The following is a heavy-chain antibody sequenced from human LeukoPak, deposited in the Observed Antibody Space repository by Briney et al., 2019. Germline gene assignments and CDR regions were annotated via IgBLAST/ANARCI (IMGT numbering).Heavy chain of an antibody. V-gene: IGHV1-18*01. CDR3: ARGGTYYPCIDY. CDR1: GYTFTSSY. CDR2: ISAYNGRT. D-gene: IGHD1-26*01. J-gene: IGHJ4*02. Sequence: ASVKVSCKASGYTFTSSYINWVRQAPGQRLEWMGWISAYNGRTNYAQKFQGRVTMTTDSSTSTAYMDLTSLRSVDTAVYYCARGGTYYPCIDYWGQGTLVTVSS.